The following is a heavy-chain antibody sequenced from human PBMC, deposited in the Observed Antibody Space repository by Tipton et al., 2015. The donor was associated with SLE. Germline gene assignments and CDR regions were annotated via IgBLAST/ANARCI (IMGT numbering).Heavy chain of an antibody. CDR2: VSYSGTT. CDR1: GGSITSHY. J-gene: IGHJ4*02. V-gene: IGHV4-59*11. Sequence: TLSLTCTVSGGSITSHYWNWIRQPQGKGLEGIGYVSYSGTTSYKPSLESRVTISVDRAKNQFSLKLRSVTAADTAVYYCAGGWQDYCSGGTCYALDYWGQGKLVTVSS. CDR3: AGGWQDYCSGGTCYALDY. D-gene: IGHD2-15*01.